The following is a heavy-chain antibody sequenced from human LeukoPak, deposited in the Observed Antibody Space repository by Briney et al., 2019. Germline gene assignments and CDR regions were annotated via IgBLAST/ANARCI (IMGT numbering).Heavy chain of an antibody. V-gene: IGHV3-7*01. CDR3: AKPGTDDYKWFDP. CDR1: GFSFSSYW. Sequence: GGSLRLSCATSGFSFSSYWMSWVRQPPGKGLEWVANIKQDGSEKFYVGSVKGRFTISRDNAKNSLYLQMNSLRAEDTAVYYCAKPGTDDYKWFDPRGQGTLVSVSS. J-gene: IGHJ5*02. CDR2: IKQDGSEK. D-gene: IGHD1-1*01.